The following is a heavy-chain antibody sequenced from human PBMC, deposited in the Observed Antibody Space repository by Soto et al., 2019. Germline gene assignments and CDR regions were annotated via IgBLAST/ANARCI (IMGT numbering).Heavy chain of an antibody. CDR2: INAGNGNT. Sequence: QVQLVQSGAEVKKPGSSVKVSCKASGGTFSSYTFSWVRQAPGQGLEWMGWINAGNGNTKYSQKFQGRVTITRDTSASTAYMELSSLRSEDTAVYYCARGSSYYDFWSGYYTGNYFDYWGQGTLVTVSS. CDR3: ARGSSYYDFWSGYYTGNYFDY. V-gene: IGHV1-3*01. J-gene: IGHJ4*02. CDR1: GGTFSSYT. D-gene: IGHD3-3*01.